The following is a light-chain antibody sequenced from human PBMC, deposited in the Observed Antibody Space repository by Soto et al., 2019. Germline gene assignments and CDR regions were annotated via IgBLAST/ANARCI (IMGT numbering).Light chain of an antibody. V-gene: IGKV1-5*01. CDR2: AAS. J-gene: IGKJ1*01. CDR3: QQYNSYWT. Sequence: QLSRDPHTLSASVGDRVTITCRASRSISSWLAWYQQKPGKAPNLLIYAASSLETGVPSRFSGSGSGTEFTLTISSLQPDDFATYYCQQYNSYWTFGQGTKV. CDR1: RSISSW.